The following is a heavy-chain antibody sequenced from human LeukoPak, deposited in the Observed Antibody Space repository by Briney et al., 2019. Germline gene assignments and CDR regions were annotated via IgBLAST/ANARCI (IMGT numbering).Heavy chain of an antibody. J-gene: IGHJ4*02. CDR3: ARFGMTGGRVDY. CDR1: GFTLSSHW. CDR2: INQDGSEM. D-gene: IGHD1-20*01. Sequence: GGSLRLSCEASGFTLSSHWMSWVRQAPGKGLEWLGNINQDGSEMNSVDSVKGRFTISRDNGKNSLYLQMNSLRAEDTAVYYCARFGMTGGRVDYWGQGTLVTVSS. V-gene: IGHV3-7*01.